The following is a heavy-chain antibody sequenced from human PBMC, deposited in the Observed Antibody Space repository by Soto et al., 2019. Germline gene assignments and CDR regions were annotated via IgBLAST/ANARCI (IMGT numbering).Heavy chain of an antibody. D-gene: IGHD3-10*01. Sequence: QVQLVESGGGLVKPGGSLRLSCAASGFTFSDYYMNWIRQAPGKGLEWVAYISSSASYPMYGDSVQGRFTVSRDNAKNALYLQMDSLRVEDTAVYFCARTFGSPDVWGQGTTVTVSS. CDR3: ARTFGSPDV. V-gene: IGHV3-11*05. J-gene: IGHJ6*02. CDR2: ISSSASYP. CDR1: GFTFSDYY.